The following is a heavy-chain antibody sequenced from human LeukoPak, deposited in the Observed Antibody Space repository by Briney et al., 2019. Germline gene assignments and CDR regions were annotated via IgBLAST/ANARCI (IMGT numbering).Heavy chain of an antibody. CDR3: ARLGDYGDYAGYFDL. CDR1: GGSISSGGYY. V-gene: IGHV4-31*03. J-gene: IGHJ2*01. CDR2: IYYSGST. Sequence: SETLSLTCTVSGGSISSGGYYWSWIRQHPGKGLEWIGYIYYSGSTYYNPSLKSRVTISVDTSKNQFPLKLSSVTAADTAVYYCARLGDYGDYAGYFDLWGRGTLVTVSS. D-gene: IGHD4-17*01.